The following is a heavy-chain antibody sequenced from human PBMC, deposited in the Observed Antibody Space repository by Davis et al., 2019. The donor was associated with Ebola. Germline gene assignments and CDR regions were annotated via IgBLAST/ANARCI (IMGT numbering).Heavy chain of an antibody. CDR3: ATKYSYGYP. V-gene: IGHV4-38-2*02. J-gene: IGHJ5*02. CDR1: GVSISGSFSTYF. Sequence: MPSETLSLTCTVSGVSISGSFSTYFWNWIRQSPGKGLEWIGEIYHSGSTNYNPSLKSRVTISVDTSKNQFSLKLSSVTAADTAVYYCATKYSYGYPWGQGTLVTVSS. D-gene: IGHD5-18*01. CDR2: IYHSGST.